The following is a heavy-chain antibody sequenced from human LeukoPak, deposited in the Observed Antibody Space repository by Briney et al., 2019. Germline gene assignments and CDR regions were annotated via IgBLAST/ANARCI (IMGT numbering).Heavy chain of an antibody. CDR1: GFTFSSTW. V-gene: IGHV3-74*03. J-gene: IGHJ5*02. D-gene: IGHD6-6*01. CDR3: AREQTSIAGPGNWFDP. CDR2: IISDGSST. Sequence: GGSLRLSCAASGFTFSSTWMHWVRQAPGKGLVWVSRIISDGSSTAYAESVKGRFTISRDNAKNTVYLQMSSLRAEDTAMYYCAREQTSIAGPGNWFDPWGQGTLVTVSS.